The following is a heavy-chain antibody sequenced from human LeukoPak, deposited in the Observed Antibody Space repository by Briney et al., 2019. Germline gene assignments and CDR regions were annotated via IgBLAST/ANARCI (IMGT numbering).Heavy chain of an antibody. V-gene: IGHV3-21*01. J-gene: IGHJ4*02. CDR3: ARVESSELNYDYVWGSYRFYYFDY. CDR1: GFTFSSYS. D-gene: IGHD3-16*02. CDR2: ISSSSSYI. Sequence: PGGSLRLSCAASGFTFSSYSMNWVRQAPGKGLEWVSSISSSSSYIYYADSVKGRFTISRDNAKNTLYLQMNSLRAEDTAVYYCARVESSELNYDYVWGSYRFYYFDYWGQGTLVTVSS.